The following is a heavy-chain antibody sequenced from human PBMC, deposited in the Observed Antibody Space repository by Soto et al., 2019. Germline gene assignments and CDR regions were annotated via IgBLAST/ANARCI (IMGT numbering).Heavy chain of an antibody. CDR1: GGSISSGDYY. CDR3: ARHFVAVVIKGWGY. D-gene: IGHD3-10*01. J-gene: IGHJ4*02. CDR2: IYYSGST. V-gene: IGHV4-30-4*01. Sequence: SETLSLTCTISGGSISSGDYYWSWIRQPPGKGLEWIGYIYYSGSTYYNPSLKSRVTISVDTSKNQFSLKLSSVTAADTAVYYCARHFVAVVIKGWGYWGQGTLVTVSS.